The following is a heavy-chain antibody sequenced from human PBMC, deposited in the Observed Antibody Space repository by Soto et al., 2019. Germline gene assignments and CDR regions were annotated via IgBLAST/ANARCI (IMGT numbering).Heavy chain of an antibody. CDR1: ADSIGRSSYF. Sequence: SETLSLTCTVSADSIGRSSYFWGWIRQTPGKGLEWIRSMHFGGTTHSNPSLNSRIIIAMDTFMNRFSLKLKSVTGAVLGVYYRARHEQNSLNWLGTGGPGTVDTVSS. CDR3: ARHEQNSLNWLGT. J-gene: IGHJ5*02. CDR2: MHFGGTT. D-gene: IGHD5-18*01. V-gene: IGHV4-39*01.